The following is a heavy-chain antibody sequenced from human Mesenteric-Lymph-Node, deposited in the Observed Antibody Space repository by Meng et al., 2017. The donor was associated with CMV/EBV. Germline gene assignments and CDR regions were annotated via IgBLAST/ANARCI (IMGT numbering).Heavy chain of an antibody. V-gene: IGHV4-39*07. CDR1: GGSISSSSYY. Sequence: SETLSLTCTVSGGSISSSSYYWGWIRQPPGKGLEWIGSIYYSGSTYYNPSLKSRVTISVDTSKNQFSLKLSSVTAADTAVYYCASLVVPAHRRYYYYGMDVWGQGTTVTVSS. CDR3: ASLVVPAHRRYYYYGMDV. J-gene: IGHJ6*02. CDR2: IYYSGST. D-gene: IGHD2-2*01.